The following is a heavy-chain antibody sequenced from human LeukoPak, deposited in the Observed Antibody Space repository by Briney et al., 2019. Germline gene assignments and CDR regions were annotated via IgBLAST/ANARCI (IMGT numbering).Heavy chain of an antibody. CDR2: INSDGSST. D-gene: IGHD3-3*01. CDR1: GFTFSSYW. Sequence: GGSLRLSCAASGFTFSSYWMHWVRQAPGKGLVWVSRINSDGSSTSYADSVKGRFTISRDNAKNSLYLQMNSLRAEDTAVYYCARGSADFWRLYYYYYMDVWGKGTTVTISS. V-gene: IGHV3-74*01. J-gene: IGHJ6*03. CDR3: ARGSADFWRLYYYYYMDV.